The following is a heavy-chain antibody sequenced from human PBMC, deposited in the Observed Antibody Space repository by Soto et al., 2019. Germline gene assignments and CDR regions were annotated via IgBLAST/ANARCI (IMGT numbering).Heavy chain of an antibody. CDR2: FDPEDGET. CDR3: ARDVGYGLIDY. J-gene: IGHJ4*02. Sequence: ASVKVSCKVSGYSLTELSIHWVRQAPGKGLEWMGWFDPEDGETNYAQKFQGRVTVTTDTSTDTAYMELSSLRSDDTAVYYCARDVGYGLIDYWGQGTLVTVSS. CDR1: GYSLTELS. V-gene: IGHV1-24*01. D-gene: IGHD5-18*01.